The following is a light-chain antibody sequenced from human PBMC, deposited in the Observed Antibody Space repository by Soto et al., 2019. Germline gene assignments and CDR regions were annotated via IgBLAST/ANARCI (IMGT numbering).Light chain of an antibody. V-gene: IGKV1-39*01. Sequence: DIQMTQSPSSLSASVGDRVTITCRASQSISSYLNWYQQKPGKAPKLLIYAASSLQSGVPSRFSGSGSGTDLTLSISRLQPEDFATYYCQQSYSIPYTFGQGTRLEIK. CDR2: AAS. CDR1: QSISSY. J-gene: IGKJ2*01. CDR3: QQSYSIPYT.